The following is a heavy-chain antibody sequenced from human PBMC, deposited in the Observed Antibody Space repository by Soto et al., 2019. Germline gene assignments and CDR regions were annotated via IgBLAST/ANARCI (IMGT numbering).Heavy chain of an antibody. CDR2: IYYSGNT. D-gene: IGHD3-10*01. Sequence: SETLSLTCSVSSASLSSSTYYWSWIRQPPGRGPEWIGSIYYSGNTYYKPSLKSRVTISVDKSKNQFSLKLSSVTAADTAVYYCARVKVSGVNFDYWGQGTLVTVSS. V-gene: IGHV4-39*07. CDR3: ARVKVSGVNFDY. CDR1: SASLSSSTYY. J-gene: IGHJ4*02.